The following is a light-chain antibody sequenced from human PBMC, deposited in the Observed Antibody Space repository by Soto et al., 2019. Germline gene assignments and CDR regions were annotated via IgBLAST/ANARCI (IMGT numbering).Light chain of an antibody. V-gene: IGLV2-11*01. CDR3: CSYAGSNTVL. Sequence: QSVLTQPRSVSGSPGQSVTISCTGSSSDVGGYNYVSWYQQQPGKAPKLLIYDVTIRTSGVSARFSGSKSGNTASLTISGLQAEDDADYHCCSYAGSNTVLFVGGTKLTVL. J-gene: IGLJ2*01. CDR1: SSDVGGYNY. CDR2: DVT.